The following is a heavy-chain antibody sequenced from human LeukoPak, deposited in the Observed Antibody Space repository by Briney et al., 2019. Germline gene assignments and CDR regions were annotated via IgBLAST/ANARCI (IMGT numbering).Heavy chain of an antibody. CDR3: ARVTTTLGFDY. CDR2: IIPIFGTA. Sequence: GASVKVSCKASGGTFSSYAISWVRQAPGQGLEWMGEIIPIFGTAKYAQKFQGRVTITADESTSTAYMELSSLRSEDTAVYYCARVTTTLGFDYWGQGTLVTVSS. V-gene: IGHV1-69*13. J-gene: IGHJ4*02. CDR1: GGTFSSYA. D-gene: IGHD4-11*01.